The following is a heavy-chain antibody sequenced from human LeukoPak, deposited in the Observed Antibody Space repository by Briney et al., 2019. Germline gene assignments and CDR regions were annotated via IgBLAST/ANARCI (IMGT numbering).Heavy chain of an antibody. V-gene: IGHV3-74*01. Sequence: GGSLRLSCTASEFSFSTHWMHWVRQAPGKGLVWVSRIKTDGTYTAYADSVKGRFTISRDNAENTLYLQMNSLRAEDTAVYYCARDLNDFWSGYSYDYWGQGTLVTVSS. D-gene: IGHD3-3*01. J-gene: IGHJ4*02. CDR2: IKTDGTYT. CDR3: ARDLNDFWSGYSYDY. CDR1: EFSFSTHW.